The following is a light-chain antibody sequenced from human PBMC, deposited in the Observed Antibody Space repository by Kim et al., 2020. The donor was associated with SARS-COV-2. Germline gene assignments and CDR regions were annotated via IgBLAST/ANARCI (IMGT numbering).Light chain of an antibody. Sequence: ASGGDRVTITCRASQSIVSWLAWYQQKPGKAPKLLIYDASSLESGVPSRFSGSGSGTEFTLTINSLQPDDFATYYCQQSNSYSLTFGGGTKVDIK. CDR1: QSIVSW. CDR2: DAS. V-gene: IGKV1-5*01. CDR3: QQSNSYSLT. J-gene: IGKJ4*01.